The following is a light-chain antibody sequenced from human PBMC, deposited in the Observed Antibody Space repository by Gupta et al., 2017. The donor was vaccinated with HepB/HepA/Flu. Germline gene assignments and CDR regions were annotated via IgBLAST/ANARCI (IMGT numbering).Light chain of an antibody. CDR3: QKYNRAPLA. V-gene: IGKV1-27*01. CDR1: EDITGY. CDR2: ETS. J-gene: IGKJ4*01. Sequence: DMQMTHSPSPLTASVGDRVTITCRADEDITGYLAWYQQKSGKVPKLLIYETSILQPGVSSRFRGSGSGTDFTLTISNLQPEDVATYYCQKYNRAPLAFGGGTKVEIK.